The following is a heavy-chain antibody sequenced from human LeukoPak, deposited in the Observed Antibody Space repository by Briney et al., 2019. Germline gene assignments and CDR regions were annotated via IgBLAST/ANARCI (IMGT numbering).Heavy chain of an antibody. CDR3: AGRYDYVWGSLDY. CDR1: GYTFTSYG. J-gene: IGHJ4*02. V-gene: IGHV1-69*05. D-gene: IGHD3-16*01. CDR2: IIPIFGTA. Sequence: GASVKVSCKASGYTFTSYGISWVRQAPGQGLEWMGGIIPIFGTANYAQKFQGRVTITTDESTSTAYMELSSLRSEDTAVYYCAGRYDYVWGSLDYWGQGTLVTVSS.